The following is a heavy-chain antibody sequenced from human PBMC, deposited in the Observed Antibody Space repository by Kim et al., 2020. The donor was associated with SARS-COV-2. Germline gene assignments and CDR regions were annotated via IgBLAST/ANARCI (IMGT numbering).Heavy chain of an antibody. CDR1: GYTFTGYF. CDR3: ARFSGYCSGGGCYQNWFDP. V-gene: IGHV1-2*02. J-gene: IGHJ5*02. CDR2: INPSTGDT. Sequence: ASVKVSCKASGYTFTGYFMHWVRQAPGQGLEWMGWINPSTGDTNFAQNFQGRVTMTRDTSISTAYMELSSLRSDDTAIYYCARFSGYCSGGGCYQNWFDPWGQGTLVTVFS. D-gene: IGHD2-15*01.